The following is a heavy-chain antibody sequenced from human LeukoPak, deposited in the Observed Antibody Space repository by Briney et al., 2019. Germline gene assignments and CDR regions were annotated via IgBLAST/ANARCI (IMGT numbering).Heavy chain of an antibody. CDR2: ISGSGGST. Sequence: SGGSLRLSCAASGFTFSSYAMSWVRQAPGKGLEWVSAISGSGGSTYYADSVKGRFTISRDNPKNTLYLQMNSLRAEDTAVYYCAKDPNGYRPSPFDYWGQGTLVTVPS. D-gene: IGHD5-24*01. CDR1: GFTFSSYA. J-gene: IGHJ4*02. CDR3: AKDPNGYRPSPFDY. V-gene: IGHV3-23*01.